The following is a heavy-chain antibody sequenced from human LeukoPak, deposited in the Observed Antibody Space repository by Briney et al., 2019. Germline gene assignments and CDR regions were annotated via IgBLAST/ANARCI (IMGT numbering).Heavy chain of an antibody. CDR1: GGSISSYY. D-gene: IGHD5-18*01. CDR3: ARAVDTAMAPDY. V-gene: IGHV4-4*09. J-gene: IGHJ4*02. Sequence: PSETLSLTCTVSGGSISSYYWSWIRQPPGKGLEWIGYFYTSGSTNYNPSLKSRVTISVDTSKNQFSLKLSSVTAADTAVYYCARAVDTAMAPDYWGQGTLVTVSS. CDR2: FYTSGST.